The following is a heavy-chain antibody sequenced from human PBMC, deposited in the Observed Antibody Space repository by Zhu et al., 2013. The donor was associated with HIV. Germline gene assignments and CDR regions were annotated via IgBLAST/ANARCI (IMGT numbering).Heavy chain of an antibody. Sequence: QVQLVQSGAEVKKPGASVKVSCKASGYTFTSYAMHWVRQAPGQRLEWMGWINAGNGNTKYSQKFQGRVTITRDTSASTAYMELSSLRSEDTAVYYCARDRRVLPHSWYIFDYWGQGTLVTVSS. D-gene: IGHD6-13*01. V-gene: IGHV1-3*01. CDR1: GYTFTSYA. CDR2: INAGNGNT. J-gene: IGHJ4*02. CDR3: ARDRRVLPHSWYIFDY.